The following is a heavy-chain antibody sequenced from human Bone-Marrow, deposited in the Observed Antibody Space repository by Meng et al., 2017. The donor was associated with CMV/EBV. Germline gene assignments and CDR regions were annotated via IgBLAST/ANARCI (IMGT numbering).Heavy chain of an antibody. Sequence: GESLKISCAASGFTFSSYAMHWVRQAPGKGLEWVAVISYDGSNKYYADSVKGRFTISRDNSKNTLYLQMNSLRAEDTAVDYFARDSHKFRQDHSGLHYCGQGTLVTVSS. J-gene: IGHJ4*02. CDR3: ARDSHKFRQDHSGLHY. CDR2: ISYDGSNK. V-gene: IGHV3-30-3*01. D-gene: IGHD1-14*01. CDR1: GFTFSSYA.